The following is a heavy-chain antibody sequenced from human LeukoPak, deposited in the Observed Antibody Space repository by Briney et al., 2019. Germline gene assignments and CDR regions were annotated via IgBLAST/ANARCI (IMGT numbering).Heavy chain of an antibody. CDR1: GGSISSGSYY. CDR2: IYTSGST. V-gene: IGHV4-61*02. CDR3: ARAWATITSNWFDP. J-gene: IGHJ5*02. D-gene: IGHD4-11*01. Sequence: PSETLSLTCTLSGGSISSGSYYWSWIRQPAGKGLEWIGRIYTSGSTNYNPSLKSRVTISVDTSKNQFSLRLTSVTAADTAVYYCARAWATITSNWFDPWGQGTLVTVSS.